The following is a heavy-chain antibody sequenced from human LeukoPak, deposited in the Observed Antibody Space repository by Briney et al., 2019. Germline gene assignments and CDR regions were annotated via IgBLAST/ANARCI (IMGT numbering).Heavy chain of an antibody. CDR2: ISGSSSYI. Sequence: GGSLRLSCAASGFTFSSYSMNWVRQAPGKGLEWVSSISGSSSYIYYADSVKGRLTISRGNAKNSLYVQMNSLRAEDTAVYYCARDRTTVTTRSRYFDYWGQGTLVTVSS. CDR3: ARDRTTVTTRSRYFDY. V-gene: IGHV3-21*01. D-gene: IGHD4-17*01. CDR1: GFTFSSYS. J-gene: IGHJ4*02.